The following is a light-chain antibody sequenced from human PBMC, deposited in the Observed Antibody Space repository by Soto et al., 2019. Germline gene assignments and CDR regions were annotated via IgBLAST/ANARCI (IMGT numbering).Light chain of an antibody. Sequence: DIVMTQSPDSLAVTLGERPTINCKPSQSVLHSPTNNNYLDWYQKKPGQPPKLLIYWASTRESGVPDRFSGNGSENDFNLTNNSQKAEDAAVYYCHQYYSIPRTFGQGTNVEIK. CDR1: QSVLHSPTNNNY. J-gene: IGKJ1*01. CDR3: HQYYSIPRT. V-gene: IGKV4-1*01. CDR2: WAS.